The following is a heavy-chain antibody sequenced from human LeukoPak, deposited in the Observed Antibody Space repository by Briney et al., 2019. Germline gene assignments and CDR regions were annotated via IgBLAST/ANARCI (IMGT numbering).Heavy chain of an antibody. J-gene: IGHJ3*02. CDR2: IYHSGST. Sequence: PSETLSLTCDVSGYSISSGYYWGWIRQPPGKGLEWIGSIYHSGSTYYNPSLKSRVTISVDTSKNQFSLRLSSVTAADTAVYYCARNMTTVTPGAFDIWGQGTVVTVSP. V-gene: IGHV4-38-2*01. D-gene: IGHD4-17*01. CDR1: GYSISSGYY. CDR3: ARNMTTVTPGAFDI.